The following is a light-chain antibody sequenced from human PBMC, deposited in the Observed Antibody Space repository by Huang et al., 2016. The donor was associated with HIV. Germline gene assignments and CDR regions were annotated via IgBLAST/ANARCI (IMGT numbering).Light chain of an antibody. CDR3: QQSYSTTVT. Sequence: DIQMTQSPSSLSASVGDRVTITCRASQSISSYLSWYQQKPGKAPKLLIYDTFRLHSGVPSRFTGSGSGTDFTLTITSLQPEDFVTYYCQQSYSTTVTFGQGTKVEI. CDR1: QSISSY. V-gene: IGKV1-39*01. CDR2: DTF. J-gene: IGKJ1*01.